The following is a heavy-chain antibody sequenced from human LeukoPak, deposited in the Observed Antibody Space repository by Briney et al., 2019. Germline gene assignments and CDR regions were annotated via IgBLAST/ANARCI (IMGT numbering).Heavy chain of an antibody. J-gene: IGHJ4*02. D-gene: IGHD3-22*01. V-gene: IGHV3-21*01. Sequence: ETLSLTCNVSGYSISSGYFWGWVRQAPGKGLEWVSSISSTSRSSYIFYAESVKGRFTISRDNTKNSLFLQMNSLVAEDTAVYYCARGYIDNLGYSPRSSFDSWGQGSLVTVSS. CDR2: ISSTSRSSYI. CDR1: GYSISSGYF. CDR3: ARGYIDNLGYSPRSSFDS.